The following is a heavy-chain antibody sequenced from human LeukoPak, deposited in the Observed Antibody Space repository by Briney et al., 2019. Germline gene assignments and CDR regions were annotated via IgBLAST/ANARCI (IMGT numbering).Heavy chain of an antibody. J-gene: IGHJ4*02. Sequence: SETLSLTCTVSGGSIGSYYWSWIRQPPGKGLEWIGYIYYSGSTNYNPSLKSRVTISVDTSKNQFSLKLSSVTAADTAVYYCARDSEGGSYYEGWGQGTLVTVSS. V-gene: IGHV4-59*01. CDR2: IYYSGST. D-gene: IGHD1-26*01. CDR3: ARDSEGGSYYEG. CDR1: GGSIGSYY.